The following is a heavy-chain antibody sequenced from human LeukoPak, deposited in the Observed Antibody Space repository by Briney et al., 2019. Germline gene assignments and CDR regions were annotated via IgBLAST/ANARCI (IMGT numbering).Heavy chain of an antibody. D-gene: IGHD3-16*02. CDR3: ARARYYDYVWGSYRRYDY. J-gene: IGHJ4*02. Sequence: SETLSLTCTVSSGSISTSNYYWGWVRQPPGKALEWIGEINHSGSTNYSPSLKSRVTISVDTSKNQFSLKLSSVTAADTAVYYCARARYYDYVWGSYRRYDYWGQGTLVTVSS. CDR1: SGSISTSNYY. CDR2: INHSGST. V-gene: IGHV4-39*07.